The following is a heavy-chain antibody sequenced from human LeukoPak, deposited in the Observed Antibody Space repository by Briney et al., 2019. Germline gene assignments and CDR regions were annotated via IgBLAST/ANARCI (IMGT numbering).Heavy chain of an antibody. V-gene: IGHV3-21*01. CDR1: GFTFSSYS. CDR2: ISSSSSYI. CDR3: ARENRNYFHTSGHIRGAFDI. Sequence: GGSLRLSCAASGFTFSSYSMNWVRQAPGKGLEWVSSISSSSSYIYYADSVKGRFTISRDNARDSLYLQMNTLRAEDTAVYYCARENRNYFHTSGHIRGAFDIWGQGTMVTVSP. J-gene: IGHJ3*02. D-gene: IGHD3-22*01.